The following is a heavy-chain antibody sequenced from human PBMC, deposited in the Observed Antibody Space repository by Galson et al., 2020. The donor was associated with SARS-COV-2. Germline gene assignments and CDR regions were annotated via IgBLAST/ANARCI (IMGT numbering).Heavy chain of an antibody. CDR1: GFSLSTSGMC. J-gene: IGHJ5*02. CDR3: ARGIYGDYAGWFDP. V-gene: IGHV2-70*11. Sequence: SGPTLVKPTQTLTLTCTFSGFSLSTSGMCVSWIRQPPGKALEWLARIDWDDDKYYTVSLKTRLTISKHTSKNQVVLTMTNMDPGDTATYYWARGIYGDYAGWFDPWGQGTLVTVSS. CDR2: IDWDDDK. D-gene: IGHD4-17*01.